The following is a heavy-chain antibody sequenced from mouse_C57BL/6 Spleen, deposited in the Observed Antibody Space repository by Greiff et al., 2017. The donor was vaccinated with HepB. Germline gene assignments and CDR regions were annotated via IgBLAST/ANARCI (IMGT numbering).Heavy chain of an antibody. CDR1: GFTFSDYG. CDR3: TRPSNYDAMDY. CDR2: ISSGSSTI. D-gene: IGHD2-5*01. V-gene: IGHV5-17*01. J-gene: IGHJ4*01. Sequence: DVKLVESGGGLVKPGGSLKLSCAASGFTFSDYGMHWVRQAPEKGLEWVAYISSGSSTISYADTVKGRFTISRDNAKNTLFLQMTSLRSEDTAMYYCTRPSNYDAMDYWGQGTSVTVSS.